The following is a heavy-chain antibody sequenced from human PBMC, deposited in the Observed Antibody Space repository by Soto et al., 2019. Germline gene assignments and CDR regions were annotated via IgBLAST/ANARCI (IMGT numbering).Heavy chain of an antibody. CDR3: ARLFTLQTGYYFDY. CDR2: IYPGDSDT. CDR1: GYSFTIYC. V-gene: IGHV5-51*01. Sequence: PGESLKISCNGSGYSFTIYCIGLVLQMPGKGLEWMGIIYPGDSDTRYSPSFQGQVTISADKSISTAYLQWSSLKASDTAMYYCARLFTLQTGYYFDYWGQGTLVTVSS. J-gene: IGHJ4*02. D-gene: IGHD7-27*01.